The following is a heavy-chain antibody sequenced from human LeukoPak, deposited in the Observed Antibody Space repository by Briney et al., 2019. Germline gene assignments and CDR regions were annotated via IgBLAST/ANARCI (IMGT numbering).Heavy chain of an antibody. CDR2: FYHSGSP. V-gene: IGHV4-38-2*02. D-gene: IGHD3-16*02. CDR3: VVLPAY. CDR1: GYTISNDNY. J-gene: IGHJ4*02. Sequence: SETLSLTCSVSGYTISNDNYWGWIRQPPGRGLEWIGSFYHSGSPYYSPSLKSRVTISVDTSKNQFSLKLTSVTAADTAIYYCVVLPAYWGQGTLVTVSS.